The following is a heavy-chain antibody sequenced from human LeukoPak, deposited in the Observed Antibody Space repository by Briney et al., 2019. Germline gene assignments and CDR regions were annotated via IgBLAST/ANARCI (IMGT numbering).Heavy chain of an antibody. CDR3: ARDDLGLVEMATTTPFDN. CDR1: GFTFSSYE. Sequence: PGGSLRLSCAASGFTFSSYEMHWVRQAPGKGLEWVAYISSCGSTIYYADCVKGRFTLSRDNPKNSLYLQMNSLRAEDTAVYYCARDDLGLVEMATTTPFDNWGQGTLVTVSS. D-gene: IGHD5-24*01. V-gene: IGHV3-48*03. J-gene: IGHJ4*02. CDR2: ISSCGSTI.